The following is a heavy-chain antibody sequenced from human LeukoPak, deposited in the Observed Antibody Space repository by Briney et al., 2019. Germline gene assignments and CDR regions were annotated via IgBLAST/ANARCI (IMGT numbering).Heavy chain of an antibody. J-gene: IGHJ4*02. CDR1: GFTFSSYE. Sequence: GGSLRLSGAASGFTFSSYEMNWVGQAPGKGLEWVSYISSSGSTIYYADSVKGRFTISRDNAKNSLYLQMNSLRAEDTAVYYCARDLAVAGNMWGQGTLVTVSS. D-gene: IGHD6-19*01. CDR2: ISSSGSTI. V-gene: IGHV3-48*03. CDR3: ARDLAVAGNM.